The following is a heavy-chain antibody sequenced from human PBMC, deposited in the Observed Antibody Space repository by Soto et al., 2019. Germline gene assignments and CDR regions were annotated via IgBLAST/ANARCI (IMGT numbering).Heavy chain of an antibody. Sequence: GASVKVSCKASGYTFTSYGISWVRQAPGQGLEWMGWISAYNGNTNYAQKLQGRVTMTTDTSTSTAYMELRSLRSDDTAVYYCARVPLRFLEWQNADGMDVWGQGTTVTVSS. CDR2: ISAYNGNT. D-gene: IGHD3-3*01. CDR1: GYTFTSYG. J-gene: IGHJ6*02. V-gene: IGHV1-18*01. CDR3: ARVPLRFLEWQNADGMDV.